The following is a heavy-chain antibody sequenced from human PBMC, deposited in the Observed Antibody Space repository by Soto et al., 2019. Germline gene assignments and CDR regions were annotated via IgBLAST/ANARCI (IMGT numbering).Heavy chain of an antibody. CDR1: GGSISSGDYY. CDR2: IYYSGST. J-gene: IGHJ6*02. CDR3: ARELREDYYYGMDV. Sequence: SETLSLTCTVSGGSISSGDYYWSWIRQPPGKGLEWIGYIYYSGSTYYNPSLKSRVTISVDTSKNQFSLKLSSVTAADTAVSYCARELREDYYYGMDVWGQGTTVTVSS. D-gene: IGHD4-17*01. V-gene: IGHV4-30-4*01.